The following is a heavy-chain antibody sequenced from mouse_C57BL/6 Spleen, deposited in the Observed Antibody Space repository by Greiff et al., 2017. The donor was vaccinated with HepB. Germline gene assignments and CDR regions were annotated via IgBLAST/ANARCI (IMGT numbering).Heavy chain of an antibody. CDR3: ARMGYDYDEGTWFAY. J-gene: IGHJ3*01. CDR1: GYTFTSYG. D-gene: IGHD2-4*01. CDR2: IYPRSGNT. Sequence: VQGVESGAELARPGASVKLSCKASGYTFTSYGISWVKQRTGQGLEWIGEIYPRSGNTYYNEKFKGKATLTADKSSSTAYMELRSLTSEDSAVYFCARMGYDYDEGTWFAYWGQGTLVTVSA. V-gene: IGHV1-81*01.